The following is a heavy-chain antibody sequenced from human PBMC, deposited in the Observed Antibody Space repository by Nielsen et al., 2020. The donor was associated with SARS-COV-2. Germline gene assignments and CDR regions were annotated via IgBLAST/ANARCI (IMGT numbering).Heavy chain of an antibody. D-gene: IGHD6-13*01. V-gene: IGHV4-39*01. CDR1: GGSISSSSYY. CDR3: ARGIAAAGGVWFDP. Sequence: SETLSLTCTVSGGSISSSSYYWGWIRQPPGKGLEWIGSIYYSGSTYYNPSLKSRVTISVDTSKSQFSLKLSSVTAADTAVYYCARGIAAAGGVWFDPWGQGTLVTVSS. J-gene: IGHJ5*02. CDR2: IYYSGST.